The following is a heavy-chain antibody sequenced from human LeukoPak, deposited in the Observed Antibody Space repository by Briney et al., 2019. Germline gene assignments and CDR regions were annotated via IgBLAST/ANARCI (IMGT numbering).Heavy chain of an antibody. J-gene: IGHJ1*01. CDR2: INPNSGGT. Sequence: ASVKVSCKASGYTFTGNYMHWVRQAPGQGLEWMGWINPNSGGTNYAQKFLGRVTMTRDTSIGTAYMELNRLRADDTAVYYCARGSYDSSDFEYFHHWGQGTLVTVSS. V-gene: IGHV1-2*02. CDR3: ARGSYDSSDFEYFHH. D-gene: IGHD3-22*01. CDR1: GYTFTGNY.